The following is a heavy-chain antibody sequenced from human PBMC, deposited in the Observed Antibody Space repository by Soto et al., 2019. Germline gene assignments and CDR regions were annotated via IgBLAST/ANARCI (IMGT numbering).Heavy chain of an antibody. CDR1: GFRFGDHW. J-gene: IGHJ4*02. D-gene: IGHD3-16*01. Sequence: EVQLVESGGGLVQPGGSLRLSCAASGFRFGDHWMAWVRQAPGKELEWEANINQDENEKYYVGSVKVRFTISRDNDEKLLYLQMNSLRAEDTAVYYCARDVRGGHFDYWGQGNLVTVSS. V-gene: IGHV3-7*01. CDR2: INQDENEK. CDR3: ARDVRGGHFDY.